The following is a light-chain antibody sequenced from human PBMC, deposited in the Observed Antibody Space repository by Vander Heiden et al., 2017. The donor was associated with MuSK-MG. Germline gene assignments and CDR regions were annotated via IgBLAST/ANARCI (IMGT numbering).Light chain of an antibody. CDR2: AAS. Sequence: DIQVTQSPSSLSASVGDRVTITCRASQDIKTYLAWYQQKPGKVPKPLIYAASSLQSGVPSRFSGSGSGTDFTLTISSLQPEDVAIYYCQRYSNVPWTFGQWTRVEIK. J-gene: IGKJ1*01. V-gene: IGKV1-27*01. CDR1: QDIKTY. CDR3: QRYSNVPWT.